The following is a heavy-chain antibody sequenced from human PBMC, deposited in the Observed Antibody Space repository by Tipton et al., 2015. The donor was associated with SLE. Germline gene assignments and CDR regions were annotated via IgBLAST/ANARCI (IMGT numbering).Heavy chain of an antibody. CDR1: GGSFSDYY. CDR2: ITHRGVT. J-gene: IGHJ4*02. V-gene: IGHV4-34*01. CDR3: AREVGTSVAI. D-gene: IGHD4-11*01. Sequence: TLSLTCAIYGGSFSDYYWTWIRQPPGKGLEWIGEITHRGVTNYNPSLKSRVTISVGTSYNQFSLILATVTAADTAVYFCAREVGTSVAIWGQGSQVTVSS.